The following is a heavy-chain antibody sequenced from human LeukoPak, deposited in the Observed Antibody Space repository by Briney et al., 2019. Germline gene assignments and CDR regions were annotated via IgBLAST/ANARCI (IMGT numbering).Heavy chain of an antibody. Sequence: SETLSLTCTVSGASISSYYWAWIRQPAGKGLECIGRIYASGSANYNPSLESRVTMSLDTSKNQFSLNLNSVTAADTAVYYCAGITATYYYYMDVWGKGTTVTVSS. D-gene: IGHD1-14*01. V-gene: IGHV4-4*07. CDR3: AGITATYYYYMDV. CDR1: GASISSYY. CDR2: IYASGSA. J-gene: IGHJ6*03.